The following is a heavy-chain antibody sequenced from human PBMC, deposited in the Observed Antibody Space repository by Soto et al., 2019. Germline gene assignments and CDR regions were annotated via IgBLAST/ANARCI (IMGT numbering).Heavy chain of an antibody. J-gene: IGHJ1*01. CDR1: GFTFSSYA. CDR2: ISGSGGPT. CDR3: AKSGVVAATRFPPGYFQH. D-gene: IGHD2-15*01. V-gene: IGHV3-23*01. Sequence: EVQLLESGGGLVQPGGSLRLACAAFGFTFSSYAISWVRQSPGKGLEWVSAISGSGGPTYYADSVEGRFTISRDNSKNTLYLQMNGLRAEDTAVYSCAKSGVVAATRFPPGYFQHWGRGNLVTVSS.